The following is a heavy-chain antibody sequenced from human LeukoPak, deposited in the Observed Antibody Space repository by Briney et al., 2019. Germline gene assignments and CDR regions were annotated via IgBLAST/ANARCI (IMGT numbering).Heavy chain of an antibody. CDR1: GYTFTSYA. J-gene: IGHJ6*02. V-gene: IGHV1-3*01. Sequence: ASVKVSCKASGYTFTSYAMHWVRQAPGQRLEWMGWINAGNGNTKYSQKFQGRVTITRDTSASTAYMELSSLRFEDTAVYYCAREWGGSYTNYYYYYGMDVWGQGTTVTVSS. CDR2: INAGNGNT. D-gene: IGHD1-26*01. CDR3: AREWGGSYTNYYYYYGMDV.